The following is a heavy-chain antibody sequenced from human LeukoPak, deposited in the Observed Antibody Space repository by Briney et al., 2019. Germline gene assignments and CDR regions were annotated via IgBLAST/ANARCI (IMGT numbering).Heavy chain of an antibody. D-gene: IGHD4-23*01. J-gene: IGHJ4*02. V-gene: IGHV4-38-2*02. CDR3: ARQSSMTTVVFDY. Sequence: SETLSLTCTVSGYSITSGYNWACIRQPPGKVLEWIGSIYHSGSAYYNPSLKSRVTISVDTSKNQFSLKLSSVTAADTAVYYCARQSSMTTVVFDYWGQGTLVTVSS. CDR2: IYHSGSA. CDR1: GYSITSGYN.